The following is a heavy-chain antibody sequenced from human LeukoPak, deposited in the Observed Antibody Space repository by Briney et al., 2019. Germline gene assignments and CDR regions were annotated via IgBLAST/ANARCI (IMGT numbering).Heavy chain of an antibody. CDR2: ISGRGDST. Sequence: GGSLRLSCAASGFTFSSYAMTWVRQAPGKGLEWVSTISGRGDSTYYADSVKGRFTISRDNSKNTLYLQMNSLRAVDTAVYYCAKDKSGYSGGWSFDYWGQGTLVTVSS. CDR3: AKDKSGYSGGWSFDY. D-gene: IGHD5-12*01. V-gene: IGHV3-23*01. J-gene: IGHJ4*02. CDR1: GFTFSSYA.